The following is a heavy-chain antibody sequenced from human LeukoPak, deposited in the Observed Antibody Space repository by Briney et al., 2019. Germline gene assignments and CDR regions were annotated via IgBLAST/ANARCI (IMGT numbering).Heavy chain of an antibody. V-gene: IGHV3-21*01. J-gene: IGHJ4*02. CDR1: GFTFSGYS. D-gene: IGHD3-22*01. CDR2: SGTRSTSI. Sequence: GGSLRLSCTASGFTFSGYSMNWIRQAPGKGLEWVSSSGTRSTSIYHAGSVKGRFAISRDNAKNLLYLQMNSLRAEDTALYYCAREVSEGFDFWGQGTLVTVSS. CDR3: AREVSEGFDF.